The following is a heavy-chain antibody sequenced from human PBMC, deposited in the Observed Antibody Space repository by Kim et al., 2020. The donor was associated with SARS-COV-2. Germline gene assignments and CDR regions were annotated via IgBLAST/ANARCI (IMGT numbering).Heavy chain of an antibody. Sequence: GGSLRLSCAASGFTFSSYGMHWVRQAPGKGLEWVAVIWYDGSNKYYADSVKGRFTISRDNSKNTLYLQMNSLRAEDTAVYYCAKDPTYYYDSSGYSPQGRWGGMDVWGQGTTVTVSS. CDR3: AKDPTYYYDSSGYSPQGRWGGMDV. CDR2: IWYDGSNK. D-gene: IGHD3-22*01. V-gene: IGHV3-33*06. J-gene: IGHJ6*02. CDR1: GFTFSSYG.